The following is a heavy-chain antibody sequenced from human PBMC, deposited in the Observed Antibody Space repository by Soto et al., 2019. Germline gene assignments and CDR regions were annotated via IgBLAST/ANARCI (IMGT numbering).Heavy chain of an antibody. J-gene: IGHJ4*02. CDR1: GYSFTGNS. D-gene: IGHD3-10*01. V-gene: IGHV1-2*02. CDR3: AMMRGGVDY. CDR2: INPNNGGT. Sequence: QVHLVQSGAEVKKPGASVKVSCKASGYSFTGNSMHWVRQAPGQGLEWMGWINPNNGGTNYAQKLRGGVTMTRYTSIRTAYMALRRLRSADRAFYYWAMMRGGVDYGGQGALVSFS.